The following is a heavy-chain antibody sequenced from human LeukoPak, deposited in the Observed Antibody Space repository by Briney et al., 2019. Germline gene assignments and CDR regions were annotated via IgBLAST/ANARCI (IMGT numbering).Heavy chain of an antibody. CDR1: GGSISSSSYY. Sequence: SETLSLTCTVSGGSISSSSYYWGWIRQPPGKGLEWIGSIYYSGSTNYNPSLKSRVTISVDTSKNQFSLKLSSVTAADTAVYYCARAGWYWFDPWGQGTLVTVSS. V-gene: IGHV4-39*07. J-gene: IGHJ5*02. CDR2: IYYSGST. D-gene: IGHD2-15*01. CDR3: ARAGWYWFDP.